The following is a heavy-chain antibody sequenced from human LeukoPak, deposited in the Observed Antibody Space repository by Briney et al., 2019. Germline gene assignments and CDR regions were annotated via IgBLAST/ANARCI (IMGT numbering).Heavy chain of an antibody. Sequence: SETLSLTCTVSGGSISSGSYYWSWIRQPAGKGLEWIGRIYTSGSTNYNPSLKSRVTISVDTSKNQFSLKLSSVTAADTAVYYCARAEPRYCSSTSCYTYTPFYYMDVWGKGTTVTVSS. J-gene: IGHJ6*03. CDR1: GGSISSGSYY. CDR2: IYTSGST. D-gene: IGHD2-2*02. CDR3: ARAEPRYCSSTSCYTYTPFYYMDV. V-gene: IGHV4-61*02.